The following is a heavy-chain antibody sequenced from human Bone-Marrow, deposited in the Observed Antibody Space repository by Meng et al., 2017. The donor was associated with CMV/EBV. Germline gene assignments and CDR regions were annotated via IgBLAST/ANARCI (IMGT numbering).Heavy chain of an antibody. CDR3: AKVYYDTIGFFNYFDS. D-gene: IGHD3-22*01. J-gene: IGHJ4*02. V-gene: IGHV3-23*01. CDR1: GFSFRTYA. CDR2: VSASGGNT. Sequence: SGFSFRTYAMGWVRQAPGKGLEWLSSVSASGGNTYYADSVKGRFTISRDNAKNTLYLQMNSLRAEDTAIYYCAKVYYDTIGFFNYFDSWGQGALVTVSS.